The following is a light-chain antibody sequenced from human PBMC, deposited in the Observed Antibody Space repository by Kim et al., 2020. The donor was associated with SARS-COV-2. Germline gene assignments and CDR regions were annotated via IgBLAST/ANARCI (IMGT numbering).Light chain of an antibody. J-gene: IGKJ2*01. Sequence: EIVLTQSPGTLSLSPGERATLSCRASQSVSSSYLAWYQQKPGQAPRLLIYGASSRATGIPDRFSGSGSGTDFTLTISRLVPEDFAVFYCQQYGSSPVTFGQGTKLEIK. CDR3: QQYGSSPVT. CDR1: QSVSSSY. CDR2: GAS. V-gene: IGKV3-20*01.